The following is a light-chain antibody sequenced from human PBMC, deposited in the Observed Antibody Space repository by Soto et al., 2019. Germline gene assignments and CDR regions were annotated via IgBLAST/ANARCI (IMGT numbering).Light chain of an antibody. J-gene: IGLJ1*01. CDR2: EGS. CDR1: SSDVGSYNL. V-gene: IGLV2-23*01. CDR3: CSYAGSSTYV. Sequence: QPAPTQPASVPGSPGQSITISCPGTSSDVGSYNLVSWYQQLPGKAPKLMIYEGSKRPSGVSNSFSGSKSGNTASLTISGLQSEDEADYYCCSYAGSSTYVFGTGTKVTVL.